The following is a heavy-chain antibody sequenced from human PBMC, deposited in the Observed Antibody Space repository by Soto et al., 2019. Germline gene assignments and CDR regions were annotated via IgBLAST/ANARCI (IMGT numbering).Heavy chain of an antibody. V-gene: IGHV1-69*13. J-gene: IGHJ4*02. CDR1: GGTFDMYA. CDR2: IIPTFSIS. CDR3: ANSPFTMTGSYFDY. D-gene: IGHD3-22*01. Sequence: ASVKVSCKISGGTFDMYALNWVRQAPGQGLEWMGGIIPTFSISKYARKFQGRVTITADGSTSTTYLELSSLRSDDTALYYCANSPFTMTGSYFDYWGQGTQVTVSS.